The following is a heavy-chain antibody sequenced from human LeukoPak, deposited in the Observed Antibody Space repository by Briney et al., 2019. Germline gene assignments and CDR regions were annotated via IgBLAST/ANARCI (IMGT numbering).Heavy chain of an antibody. D-gene: IGHD3-10*01. J-gene: IGHJ5*02. CDR1: GFTFSSYW. CDR3: ARDPMALDWFDP. V-gene: IGHV3-74*01. CDR2: INSDGSSI. Sequence: GGSLRLSCAASGFTFSSYWMHWVRQAPGKGLVWVSRINSDGSSIDYADSVKGRFTISRDNAKSTLYLQMNSLRAEDTAVYYCARDPMALDWFDPWGQGTLVAVSS.